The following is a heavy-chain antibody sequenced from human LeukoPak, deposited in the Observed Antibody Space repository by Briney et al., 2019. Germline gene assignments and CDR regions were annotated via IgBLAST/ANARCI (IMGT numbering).Heavy chain of an antibody. CDR1: GGSFSGYY. V-gene: IGHV4-34*01. CDR2: IYYSGST. J-gene: IGHJ6*03. CDR3: ARERQRYYYYYYMDV. Sequence: SETLSLTCAVYGGSFSGYYWSWIRQSPGKGLEWIGSIYYSGSTYYNPSLKSRVTISVDTSKNQFSLKLSSVTAADTAVYYCARERQRYYYYYYMDVWGKGTTVTVSS. D-gene: IGHD6-25*01.